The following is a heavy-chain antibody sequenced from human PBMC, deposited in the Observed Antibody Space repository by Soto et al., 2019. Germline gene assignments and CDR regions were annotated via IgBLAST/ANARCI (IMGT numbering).Heavy chain of an antibody. Sequence: ASVKVSCKASVYKFTTYFIHWVRQAPGQGLEWMGMIHPSGDTGYAQKFRGRVTMTIDTSTTTAYMELRNLTSEDTAVYFSVRGYCTTSPCSGDFQFWGQDALVTVSS. D-gene: IGHD2-15*01. V-gene: IGHV1-46*01. CDR1: VYKFTTYF. CDR3: VRGYCTTSPCSGDFQF. J-gene: IGHJ1*01. CDR2: IHPSGDT.